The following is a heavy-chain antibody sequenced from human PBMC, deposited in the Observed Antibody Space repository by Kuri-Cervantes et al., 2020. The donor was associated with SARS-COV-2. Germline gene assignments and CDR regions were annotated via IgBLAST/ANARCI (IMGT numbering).Heavy chain of an antibody. CDR3: ARDRWELHDY. J-gene: IGHJ4*02. V-gene: IGHV4-61*02. Sequence: LRLSCTVSGGSISSGSYYWSWIRQPAGKGLEWIGRIYTSGSTNYNPSLKSRVTISVDTSRNQFSLKLSSVTAADTAVYYCARDRWELHDYWGQGTLVTVSS. CDR1: GGSISSGSYY. CDR2: IYTSGST. D-gene: IGHD1-26*01.